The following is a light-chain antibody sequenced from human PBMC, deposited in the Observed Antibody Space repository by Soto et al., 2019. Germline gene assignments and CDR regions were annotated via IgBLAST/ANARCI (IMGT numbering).Light chain of an antibody. CDR1: QSVSRH. V-gene: IGKV3-20*01. CDR3: QQSGSSPSLT. J-gene: IGKJ4*01. Sequence: EIVFTQSPATLSLSPGERYTLSCRASQSVSRHLAWYQQKPGQAPRLLIYGASYRATGIPDRFSGSGSGTDFTLTISRLEPEDFAVYYCQQSGSSPSLTVGGGTQVEIK. CDR2: GAS.